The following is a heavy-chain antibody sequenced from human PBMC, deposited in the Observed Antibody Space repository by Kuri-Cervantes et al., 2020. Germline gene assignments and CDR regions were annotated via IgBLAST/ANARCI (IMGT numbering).Heavy chain of an antibody. V-gene: IGHV4-39*01. J-gene: IGHJ5*02. CDR1: GGSISSSSYY. Sequence: GSLRLSCTVSGGSISSSSYYWGWIRQPPGKGLEWIGSIYYSGSTYYNPSLKSRVTISVDTSKNQFSLKLSSVTAADTAVYYCARSPSDWLSRTIEYNWFDPWGQGTLVTVSS. CDR3: ARSPSDWLSRTIEYNWFDP. CDR2: IYYSGST. D-gene: IGHD3-9*01.